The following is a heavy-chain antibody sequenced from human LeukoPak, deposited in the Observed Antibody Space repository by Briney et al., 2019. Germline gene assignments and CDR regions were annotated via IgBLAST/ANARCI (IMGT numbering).Heavy chain of an antibody. J-gene: IGHJ6*04. CDR2: ISSSGSTI. V-gene: IGHV3-48*03. D-gene: IGHD3-10*02. CDR3: AELGITMIGGV. CDR1: GFTFSSYE. Sequence: QAGGSLRLSCAASGFTFSSYEMNWVRQAPGKGLEWVSYISSSGSTISYADSVKGRFPISRDNAKNSLYLQMNSLRAEDTAVYYCAELGITMIGGVWGKGTTVTVSS.